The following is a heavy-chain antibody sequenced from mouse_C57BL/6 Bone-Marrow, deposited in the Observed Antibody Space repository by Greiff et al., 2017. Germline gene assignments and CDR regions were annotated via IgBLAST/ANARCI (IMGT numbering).Heavy chain of an antibody. CDR3: ARIGSYREHYAIDY. J-gene: IGHJ4*01. D-gene: IGHD2-14*01. V-gene: IGHV1-63*01. Sequence: QVQLQQPGAELVKPGASVKLSCKASGYTFTNYWIGWAKQRPGHGLEWIGDIYPGGGYTKYNEKFKGKATLTADKSSSTAYMQFSSLTSEDSAIYYCARIGSYREHYAIDYWGQGTSVTVSS. CDR2: IYPGGGYT. CDR1: GYTFTNYW.